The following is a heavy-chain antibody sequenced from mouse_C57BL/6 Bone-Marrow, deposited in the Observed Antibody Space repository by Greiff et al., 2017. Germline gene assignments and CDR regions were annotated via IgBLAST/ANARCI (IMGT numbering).Heavy chain of an antibody. CDR3: ALPYFDY. D-gene: IGHD1-1*01. V-gene: IGHV1-69*01. J-gene: IGHJ2*01. CDR2: IDPSDSYT. CDR1: GYTFTSYW. Sequence: QVQLQQPGAELVMPGASVKLSCKASGYTFTSYWMHWVKQRPGQGLEWIGEIDPSDSYTNYNQKFKGKSTLTVATSSSTAYMPLSSLTSEDSAVYYCALPYFDYWGQGTTLTVSS.